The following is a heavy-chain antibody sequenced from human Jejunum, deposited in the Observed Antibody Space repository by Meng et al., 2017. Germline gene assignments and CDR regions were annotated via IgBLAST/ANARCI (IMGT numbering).Heavy chain of an antibody. CDR2: ISGSGGST. Sequence: GESLKISCAASGFTFSNYAMSWVRQAPGKGLEWVSGISGSGGSTYYADSVKGRLTISRDISKNTLYLQMNSLRAEDTAVYYCAKDTRKNTYDSRGYSLDYWGQGTLVTVSS. D-gene: IGHD3-22*01. V-gene: IGHV3-23*01. CDR1: GFTFSNYA. J-gene: IGHJ4*02. CDR3: AKDTRKNTYDSRGYSLDY.